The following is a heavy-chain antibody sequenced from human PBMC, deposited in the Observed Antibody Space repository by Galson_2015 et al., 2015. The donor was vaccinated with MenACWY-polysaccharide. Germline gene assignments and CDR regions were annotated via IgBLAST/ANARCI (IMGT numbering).Heavy chain of an antibody. V-gene: IGHV3-15*01. CDR3: TTPRYINEQAHY. D-gene: IGHD3-9*01. Sequence: SLRLSCAASGPNFNIACMYWVRQAPGRGLEWVGRIRDRRFGGTTDYAAPVKGRFTISRDDSKNTIFLQMNSLKTEDTAVYYCTTPRYINEQAHYWGQGTLVTVSS. J-gene: IGHJ4*02. CDR2: IRDRRFGGTT. CDR1: GPNFNIAC.